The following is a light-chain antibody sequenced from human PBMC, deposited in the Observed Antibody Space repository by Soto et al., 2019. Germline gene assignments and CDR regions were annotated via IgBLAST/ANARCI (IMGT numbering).Light chain of an antibody. CDR1: QGISLS. Sequence: IHLTQSPSSLSASVGDRVTITCRASQGISLSLTWYQQRPGKAPKLLIYDASTLAGEVPSRFSGSGSGTDFTLTISSLHPEDFATYFCQQFDSYPSTFGQGTRLEL. J-gene: IGKJ5*01. CDR2: DAS. V-gene: IGKV1-13*02. CDR3: QQFDSYPST.